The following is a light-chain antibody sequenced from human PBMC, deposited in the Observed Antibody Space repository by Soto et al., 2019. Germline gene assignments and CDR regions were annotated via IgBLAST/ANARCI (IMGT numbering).Light chain of an antibody. CDR1: SSNIGSNY. Sequence: QSALTQPPSASGTPRQRVTISCSGSSSNIGSNYVYWYQQLPGTAPTLIIYRNNQRPSGVPDRFSGSKSGTSASLAISGLQSEDEADYYCAGWDDSLSATYVIRTGTMVTVL. V-gene: IGLV1-47*01. J-gene: IGLJ1*01. CDR3: AGWDDSLSATYV. CDR2: RNN.